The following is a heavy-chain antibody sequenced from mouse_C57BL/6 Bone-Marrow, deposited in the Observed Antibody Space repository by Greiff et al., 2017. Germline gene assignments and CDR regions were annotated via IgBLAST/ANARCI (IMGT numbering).Heavy chain of an antibody. CDR1: GFTFTDYY. V-gene: IGHV7-3*01. CDR3: ARGDNYDYAMDY. CDR2: IRNKANGYKT. J-gene: IGHJ4*01. Sequence: EVQLVESGGGLVQPGGSLSLSCAASGFTFTDYYMSWVCPPPGKELEWLGFIRNKANGYKTEYCASVKGRCTISRDNSQSILYLQMNSLRAEDSATYYCARGDNYDYAMDYWGQGTSVTVSS. D-gene: IGHD1-3*01.